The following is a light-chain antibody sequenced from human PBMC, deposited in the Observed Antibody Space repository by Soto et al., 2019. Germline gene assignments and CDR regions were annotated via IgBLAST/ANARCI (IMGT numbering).Light chain of an antibody. J-gene: IGLJ2*01. CDR1: RSNIGGNA. CDR3: AVWDDNLRGL. CDR2: AND. V-gene: IGLV1-44*01. Sequence: QSVLTQPPSVSGTPGQRVTISCSGSRSNIGGNAVTWYQQVPGTAPKLLIYANDQRPSGISDRFSGSKSSTSASLDIRGLQSEDEADYYCAVWDDNLRGLFGGGTKLTVL.